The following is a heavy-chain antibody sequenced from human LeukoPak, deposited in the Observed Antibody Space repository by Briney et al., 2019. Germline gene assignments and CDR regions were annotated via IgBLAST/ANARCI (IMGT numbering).Heavy chain of an antibody. Sequence: GGSLRLSCAASGFTFSSYGMHWVRQAPGKGLEWVAVISYDGSNKYYADSVKGRFTISRDNSKNTLYLQMNSLRAEDTAVYYCAGDAVHYYYGMDVWGQGTTVTVSS. J-gene: IGHJ6*02. CDR1: GFTFSSYG. D-gene: IGHD6-6*01. V-gene: IGHV3-30*03. CDR2: ISYDGSNK. CDR3: AGDAVHYYYGMDV.